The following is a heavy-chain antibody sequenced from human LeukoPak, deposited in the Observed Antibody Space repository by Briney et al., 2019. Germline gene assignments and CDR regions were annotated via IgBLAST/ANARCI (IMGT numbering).Heavy chain of an antibody. D-gene: IGHD3-9*01. CDR1: GFTFSSYG. CDR3: AKDGADILTGYNYFDY. V-gene: IGHV3-30*18. CDR2: ISYDGSNK. Sequence: GRSLRLSCAAPGFTFSSYGMHWVRQAPGKGLEWVAVISYDGSNKYYADSVKGRFTISRDNSKNTLYLQMNSLRAEDTAVYYCAKDGADILTGYNYFDYWGQGTLVTVSS. J-gene: IGHJ4*02.